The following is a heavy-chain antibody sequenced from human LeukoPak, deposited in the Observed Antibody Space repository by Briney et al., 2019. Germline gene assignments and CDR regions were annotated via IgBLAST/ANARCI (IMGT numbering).Heavy chain of an antibody. Sequence: PGGSLRLSCAASGFTFSSYAMTWVRQAPGKGLEWVSSISSSSSYIYYADSVKGRFTISRDNAKNSLYLQMNSLRAEDTAVYYCARVYSGSLSDAFDIWGQGTMVTVSS. J-gene: IGHJ3*02. CDR3: ARVYSGSLSDAFDI. CDR2: ISSSSSYI. CDR1: GFTFSSYA. V-gene: IGHV3-21*01. D-gene: IGHD1-26*01.